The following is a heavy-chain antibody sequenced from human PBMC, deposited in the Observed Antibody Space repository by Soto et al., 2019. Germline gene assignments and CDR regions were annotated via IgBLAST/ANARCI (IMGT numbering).Heavy chain of an antibody. Sequence: QVQLVESGGGVVQPGRTLRLSCAASGFTFSMYVMHWVRQAPGKGLEWVAVMAYDGNREYYGDSVKGRFFVSRDNSKNILYLQMNSLRPEDTAVYYCARVGGSFYGSWDSWGQGALVTVSS. D-gene: IGHD1-26*01. J-gene: IGHJ4*02. CDR2: MAYDGNRE. CDR1: GFTFSMYV. CDR3: ARVGGSFYGSWDS. V-gene: IGHV3-30-3*01.